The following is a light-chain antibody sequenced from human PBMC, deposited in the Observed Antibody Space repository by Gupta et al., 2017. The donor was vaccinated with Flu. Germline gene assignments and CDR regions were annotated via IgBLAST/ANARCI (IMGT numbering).Light chain of an antibody. J-gene: IGLJ3*02. V-gene: IGLV3-21*02. CDR3: QVWNRSRDHNAWV. CDR2: DDS. Sequence: MARSTCGRTNCGSKSVDWCWQQPGQTPALVIYDDSDRSAGITRRVSGYTSGNTATMTISRVEAGEEEDDYCQVWNRSRDHNAWVFGGGTKLTVL. CDR1: NCGSKS.